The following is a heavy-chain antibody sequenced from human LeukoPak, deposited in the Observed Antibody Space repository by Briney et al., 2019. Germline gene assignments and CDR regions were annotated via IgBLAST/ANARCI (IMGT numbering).Heavy chain of an antibody. J-gene: IGHJ6*02. D-gene: IGHD2-15*01. Sequence: GESLRLSCAASGFTFSSYSMNWVRQAPGKGLEWVSSISSSSSYIYYADSVKGRFTISRDNAKNSLYLQMNSLRAEDTAVYYCAVYCSGGSCYDLGHYGMDVWGQGTTVTVSS. CDR3: AVYCSGGSCYDLGHYGMDV. CDR1: GFTFSSYS. CDR2: ISSSSSYI. V-gene: IGHV3-21*01.